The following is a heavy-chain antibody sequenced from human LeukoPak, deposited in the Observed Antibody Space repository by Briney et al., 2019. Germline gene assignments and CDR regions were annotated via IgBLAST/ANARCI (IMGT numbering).Heavy chain of an antibody. D-gene: IGHD6-13*01. J-gene: IGHJ5*02. Sequence: PSDTLSLTCTVSGGSISSPYCRWTRQPPGKGLEGFGYIFYTGITSYNPSLKSRVTMSVDTSKNKFSLKLSSVTAADTAVYYCAREKQPDVGTLWFDPWGRGTLVVVSS. CDR2: IFYTGIT. V-gene: IGHV4-59*11. CDR1: GGSISSPY. CDR3: AREKQPDVGTLWFDP.